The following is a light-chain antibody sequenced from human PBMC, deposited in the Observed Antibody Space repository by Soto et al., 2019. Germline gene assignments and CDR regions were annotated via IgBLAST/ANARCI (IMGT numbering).Light chain of an antibody. Sequence: QSALTQPASVSGSPGQSITISCTGASSDIGSYNFVSWYQQHPGKAPKLMIYADTKRPSGVSNRFSGAKSGNTASLTISGLQAEDESDYYCCSYAGRSTWVFGGGTKLTVL. CDR1: SSDIGSYNF. CDR2: ADT. V-gene: IGLV2-23*01. CDR3: CSYAGRSTWV. J-gene: IGLJ3*02.